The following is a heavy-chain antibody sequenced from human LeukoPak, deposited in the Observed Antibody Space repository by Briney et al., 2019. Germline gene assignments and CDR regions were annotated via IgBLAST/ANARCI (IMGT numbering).Heavy chain of an antibody. J-gene: IGHJ4*02. CDR1: GFTFSSYA. Sequence: PGGSLRLSCAASGFTFSSYAMSWVRQAPGKGLEWVSAISGSGGSTYYADSVKGRFTISRDNSKNTLYLQMNSLRAEDTAVYYCAKRDVRNIAVAGNFDYWGQGTLVTVSS. CDR2: ISGSGGST. V-gene: IGHV3-23*01. D-gene: IGHD6-19*01. CDR3: AKRDVRNIAVAGNFDY.